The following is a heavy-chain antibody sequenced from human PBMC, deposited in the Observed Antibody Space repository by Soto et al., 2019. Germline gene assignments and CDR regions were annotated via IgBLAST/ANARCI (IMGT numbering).Heavy chain of an antibody. CDR2: INAGNGNT. V-gene: IGHV1-3*05. CDR3: AREDDCGGDCYFGAFDI. D-gene: IGHD2-21*02. J-gene: IGHJ3*02. Sequence: QVQLVQSGAEEKKPGASVKVSCKASGYTFTSYAMHWVRQAPGQRLEWMGWINAGNGNTKYSPKFPGRGTITRDTSASTAYMELSSLRSEDTAVYYCAREDDCGGDCYFGAFDIWGQGTMVTVSS. CDR1: GYTFTSYA.